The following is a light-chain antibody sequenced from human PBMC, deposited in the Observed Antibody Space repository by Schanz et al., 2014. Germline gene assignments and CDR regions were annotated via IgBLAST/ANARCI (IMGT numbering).Light chain of an antibody. CDR2: GAS. Sequence: EIVMTQSPATLSVSPGARATLSCRASQSVSSYLTWYQQKPGQAPRLLIHGASIRATGIPDRFSGRGSGTDFTLTISRLEPEDFAVYYCQQYGSSPLTFGGGTKVEIK. V-gene: IGKV3-20*01. J-gene: IGKJ4*01. CDR1: QSVSSY. CDR3: QQYGSSPLT.